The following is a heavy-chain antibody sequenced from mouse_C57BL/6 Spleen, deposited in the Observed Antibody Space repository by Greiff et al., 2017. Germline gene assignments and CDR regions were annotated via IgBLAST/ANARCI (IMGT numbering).Heavy chain of an antibody. V-gene: IGHV1-72*01. CDR3: ARDYDEDDAMDY. J-gene: IGHJ4*01. CDR2: IEPNSGGT. D-gene: IGHD2-3*01. Sequence: QVQLKQPGAELVKPGASVKLSCKASGYTFTSYWMHWVKQRPGRGLEWIGRIEPNSGGTKYNEKFKSKATLTVDKPSSTAYMQLSSLTSEDSAVYSCARDYDEDDAMDYWGQGTSVTVSS. CDR1: GYTFTSYW.